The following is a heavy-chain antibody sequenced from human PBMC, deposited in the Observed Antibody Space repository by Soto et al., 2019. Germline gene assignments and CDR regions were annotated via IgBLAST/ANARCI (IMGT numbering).Heavy chain of an antibody. V-gene: IGHV1-2*02. CDR2: INPKNGDT. CDR1: GYTFTGHY. Sequence: ASVKVSCKASGYTFTGHYLHWVRQAPGQRPEWMGWINPKNGDTIYTQKFQGRVTMTRDTSISTAFMELSRLNSDDTAVYFCAWSTVLDTGSAPFDFWGQGTPVTVSS. D-gene: IGHD2-8*02. J-gene: IGHJ4*02. CDR3: AWSTVLDTGSAPFDF.